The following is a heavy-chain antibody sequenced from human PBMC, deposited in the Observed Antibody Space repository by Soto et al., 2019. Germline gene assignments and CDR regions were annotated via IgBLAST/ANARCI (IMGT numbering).Heavy chain of an antibody. Sequence: ASEKVSCKASGYTFTSYAMHWVRQAPGQRLEWMGWINAGNGNTKYSQKFQGRVTITRDTSASTAYMELSSLRSEDTAVYYWDRGSGLNWFAPWGQGTLVTVS. D-gene: IGHD3-10*01. J-gene: IGHJ5*02. V-gene: IGHV1-3*01. CDR1: GYTFTSYA. CDR3: DRGSGLNWFAP. CDR2: INAGNGNT.